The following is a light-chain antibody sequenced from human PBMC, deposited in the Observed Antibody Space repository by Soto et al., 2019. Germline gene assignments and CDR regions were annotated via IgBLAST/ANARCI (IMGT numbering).Light chain of an antibody. CDR1: SSDVGGYNY. Sequence: QSVRTQPASVAGSPGQSVTISCTGTSSDVGGYNYVSWYQQHPGKAPKLMIYDVSNRPSGVSNRFSGSKSGNTASLTISGLQAEDEADYYCSSYTSSSTPLVFGTGTKV. CDR2: DVS. CDR3: SSYTSSSTPLV. V-gene: IGLV2-14*01. J-gene: IGLJ1*01.